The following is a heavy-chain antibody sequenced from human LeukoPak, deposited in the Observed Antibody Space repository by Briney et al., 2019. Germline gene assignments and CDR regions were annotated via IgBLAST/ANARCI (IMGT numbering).Heavy chain of an antibody. V-gene: IGHV3-74*01. Sequence: GGSLRLSCVASGFAFSRYGIHWVRQAPGKGLVWVSRIYSDGSNTNYADSVKGRFTISRDNAKNTLYLQMNSLRAEDTAVYYCARGGEPTFFDYWGQGTLVTVSS. CDR1: GFAFSRYG. J-gene: IGHJ4*02. D-gene: IGHD3-16*01. CDR3: ARGGEPTFFDY. CDR2: IYSDGSNT.